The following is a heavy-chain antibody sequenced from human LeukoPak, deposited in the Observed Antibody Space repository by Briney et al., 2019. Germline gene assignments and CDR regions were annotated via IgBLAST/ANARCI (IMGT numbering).Heavy chain of an antibody. V-gene: IGHV3-23*01. CDR1: GFTFSSYA. CDR3: AKVAYGAYTDFDY. CDR2: ISGSGGTT. D-gene: IGHD4/OR15-4a*01. J-gene: IGHJ4*02. Sequence: GGSLRLSCAASGFTFSSYAMSWVRQAPGKGLEWVSAISGSGGTTYYADSVKGRFAFSRDNSKNTLYLQMNSLRAEDTAVYYCAKVAYGAYTDFDYWGQGTLVTVSS.